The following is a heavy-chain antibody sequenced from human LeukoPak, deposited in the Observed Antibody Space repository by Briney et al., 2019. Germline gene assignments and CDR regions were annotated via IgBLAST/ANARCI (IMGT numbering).Heavy chain of an antibody. J-gene: IGHJ3*02. Sequence: QPGRSLRLSCAASGFTFSSYTMHWVRQAPGKGLEWVAVISYDGSNKYYADSVKGRFTISRDNSKNTLYLQMNSLRAEDTAVYYCARGMDTVTTSDAFDIWGQGTMVTVSS. D-gene: IGHD4-17*01. V-gene: IGHV3-30*04. CDR1: GFTFSSYT. CDR3: ARGMDTVTTSDAFDI. CDR2: ISYDGSNK.